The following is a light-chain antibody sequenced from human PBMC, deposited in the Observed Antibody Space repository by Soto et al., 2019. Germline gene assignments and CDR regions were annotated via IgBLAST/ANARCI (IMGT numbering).Light chain of an antibody. Sequence: EVLLTQSPATLSVSPGESVTLSCRASQSINTFLAWYQQKPGQAPRLLIYDESSRAAGVPARFSGRGSGTDFTLTINSLEPEDFAVYHCQQRSIWPLTFGGGTRVE. J-gene: IGKJ4*01. V-gene: IGKV3-11*01. CDR3: QQRSIWPLT. CDR1: QSINTF. CDR2: DES.